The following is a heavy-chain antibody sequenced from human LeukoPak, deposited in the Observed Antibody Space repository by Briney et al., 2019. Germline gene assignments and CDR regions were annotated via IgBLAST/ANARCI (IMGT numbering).Heavy chain of an antibody. CDR2: IKEDANEE. V-gene: IGHV3-7*01. Sequence: PGGSLRLSCAASGFTFRSYRMSWVRQAPGKGLEWVAHIKEDANEEYYVDSVRGRFIISRDNAKNSLFLQMYSLRADDTAVYYCARAGYCTSNSCYSPNFYYMDVWGKGTTVAVSS. D-gene: IGHD2-2*01. CDR1: GFTFRSYR. CDR3: ARAGYCTSNSCYSPNFYYMDV. J-gene: IGHJ6*03.